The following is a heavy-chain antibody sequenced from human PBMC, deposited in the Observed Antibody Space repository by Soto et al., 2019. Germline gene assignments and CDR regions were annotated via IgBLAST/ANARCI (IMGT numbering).Heavy chain of an antibody. Sequence: PGGSLRLSCVASGFTFSIYGMHWVRQTPGKGLEWVAVIPNDGNKKYYAESVEGRFSISRDNSKDTVYLQMNNVRPEDTAKYYCAKDKVPYYDFWSGQRWFDPWGQGTQVTVSS. J-gene: IGHJ5*02. CDR3: AKDKVPYYDFWSGQRWFDP. V-gene: IGHV3-30*18. CDR1: GFTFSIYG. CDR2: IPNDGNKK. D-gene: IGHD3-3*01.